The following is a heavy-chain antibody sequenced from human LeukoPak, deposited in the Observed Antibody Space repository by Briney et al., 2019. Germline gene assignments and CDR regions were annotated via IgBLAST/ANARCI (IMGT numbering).Heavy chain of an antibody. CDR2: ISSSSSYI. V-gene: IGHV3-21*01. Sequence: GGPLRLSCAASGFTFSSYSMNWVRQAPGKGLEWVSSISSSSSYIYYADSVKGRFTISRDNAKNSLYLQMNSLRAEDTAVYYCARGTRYCSSTSCEYYYYYYMDVWGKGTTVTVSS. D-gene: IGHD2-2*01. J-gene: IGHJ6*03. CDR1: GFTFSSYS. CDR3: ARGTRYCSSTSCEYYYYYYMDV.